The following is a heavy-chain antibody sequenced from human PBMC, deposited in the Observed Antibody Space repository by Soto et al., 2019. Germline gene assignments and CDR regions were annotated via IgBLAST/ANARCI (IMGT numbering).Heavy chain of an antibody. J-gene: IGHJ4*02. D-gene: IGHD6-13*01. CDR2: ISAYNGNT. CDR3: ARTYTSSPRGSLDY. V-gene: IGHV1-18*01. Sequence: ASVKVSCKASGYTFTSYGISWVRQAPGQGLEWMGWISAYNGNTNNAQKLQGRVTMTTDTSTSTAYMELRSLRSDDKAVYWCARTYTSSPRGSLDYWGQGTLVTVSS. CDR1: GYTFTSYG.